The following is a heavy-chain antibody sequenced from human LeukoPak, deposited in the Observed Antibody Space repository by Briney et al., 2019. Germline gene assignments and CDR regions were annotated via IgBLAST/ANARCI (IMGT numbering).Heavy chain of an antibody. CDR2: ISSNGDIT. J-gene: IGHJ4*02. V-gene: IGHV3-64*01. Sequence: GGSLRLSCAPSAFTFNTYAMLWVRQAPGKGLEYVSAISSNGDITYYANSVKGRFTISRDNSKNTLYLQMGSLRPEDMAIYYCARVSVATDYWGQGTLVTVSS. D-gene: IGHD5-12*01. CDR1: AFTFNTYA. CDR3: ARVSVATDY.